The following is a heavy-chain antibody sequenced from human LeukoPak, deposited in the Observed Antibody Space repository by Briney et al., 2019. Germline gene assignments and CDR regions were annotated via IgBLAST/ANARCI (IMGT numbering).Heavy chain of an antibody. CDR3: ARDTGSSSDDWFDP. J-gene: IGHJ5*02. V-gene: IGHV1-2*02. Sequence: VASVKVSCKASGYTFTGYYMHWVRQAPGQGLEWMGWINPNSGGTNYAQKFQGRVTMTRDTSSSTAYMELSSLRSDDTAMYYCARDTGSSSDDWFDPWGQGTLVTVSS. CDR2: INPNSGGT. CDR1: GYTFTGYY. D-gene: IGHD6-6*01.